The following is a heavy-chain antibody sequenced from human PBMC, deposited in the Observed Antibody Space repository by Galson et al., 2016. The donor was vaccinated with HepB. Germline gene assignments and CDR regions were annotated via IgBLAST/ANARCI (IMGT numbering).Heavy chain of an antibody. CDR3: AKDVHYDFWSALHNYFEY. CDR1: GFTFSSYA. Sequence: LRLSCAASGFTFSSYAMSWVRQAPGKGLEWVSAISGNGDSIYYADSVRGRFTISRDNSKNTLFLQINSLRAEDTAVFYCAKDVHYDFWSALHNYFEYWGQGTLSPSPQ. D-gene: IGHD3-3*01. V-gene: IGHV3-23*01. CDR2: ISGNGDSI. J-gene: IGHJ4*02.